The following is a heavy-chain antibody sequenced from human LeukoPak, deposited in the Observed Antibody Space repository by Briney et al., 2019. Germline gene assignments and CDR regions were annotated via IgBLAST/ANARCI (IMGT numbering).Heavy chain of an antibody. CDR3: ARNIAVAGRGDYMDV. Sequence: PSETLSLTCSVSGDSITGYYWGWIRQPPGKGLEWIGNIYYTGNTYYNPSLKSRVTISVDTSKNQFSLKLSSVTAADTAVYYCARNIAVAGRGDYMDVWGKGTTVTISS. V-gene: IGHV4-39*01. CDR2: IYYTGNT. CDR1: GDSITGYY. J-gene: IGHJ6*03. D-gene: IGHD6-19*01.